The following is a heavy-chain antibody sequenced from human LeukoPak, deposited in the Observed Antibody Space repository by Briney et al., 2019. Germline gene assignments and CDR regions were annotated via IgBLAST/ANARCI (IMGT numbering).Heavy chain of an antibody. D-gene: IGHD1-26*01. Sequence: PGGSLRLSYAASGFTFSSYAMGWVRHAPGKGLEWVSAIRGSGGSTYYADSVKGRFTISRDNSKNTLYLQMNSLRAEDTAVYYCAKLIVGATRNFDYWGQGTLVTVSS. CDR3: AKLIVGATRNFDY. V-gene: IGHV3-23*01. CDR2: IRGSGGST. J-gene: IGHJ4*02. CDR1: GFTFSSYA.